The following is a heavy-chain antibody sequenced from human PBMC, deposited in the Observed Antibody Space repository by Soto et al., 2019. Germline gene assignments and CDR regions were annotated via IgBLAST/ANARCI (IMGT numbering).Heavy chain of an antibody. V-gene: IGHV4-59*01. CDR2: LFNSGST. D-gene: IGHD7-27*01. CDR1: GGSITNFY. Sequence: QVRLQESSPGLVKPSETLSLTCNVSGGSITNFYWSWIRQPPGKGLEWIGWLFNSGSTNYNPSLGSRVTMSVYPSKNLFSLHLTPVAAADTAVYYCARSPGLGTWFDPWGQGTLVTVSS. J-gene: IGHJ5*02. CDR3: ARSPGLGTWFDP.